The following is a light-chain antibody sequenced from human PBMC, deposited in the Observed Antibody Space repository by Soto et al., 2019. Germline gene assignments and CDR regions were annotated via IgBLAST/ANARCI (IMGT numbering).Light chain of an antibody. J-gene: IGKJ1*01. CDR3: QQCNFWPWT. V-gene: IGKV3-15*01. Sequence: EVVMTQSPATLSVSPGERATLSCRASQSISGNLAWFQQKPGQAPRLLIYGASTRATGIPARFSGSESGTGFTLTISSLQSEDFAVYYCQQCNFWPWTFGQGTKVEI. CDR2: GAS. CDR1: QSISGN.